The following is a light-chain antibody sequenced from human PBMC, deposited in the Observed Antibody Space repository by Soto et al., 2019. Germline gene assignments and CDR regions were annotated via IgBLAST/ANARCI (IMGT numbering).Light chain of an antibody. CDR1: QSISSW. CDR3: QQYNSYWT. J-gene: IGKJ1*01. CDR2: KAS. V-gene: IGKV1-5*03. Sequence: DIQMTQSPSTLSVSLQERASLXGRASQSISSWLAWYQQKPGKAPKLLIYKASSLESGVPSRFSGSGSGTEFTLTISSLQPDDFATYYCQQYNSYWTFGQGTKVDIK.